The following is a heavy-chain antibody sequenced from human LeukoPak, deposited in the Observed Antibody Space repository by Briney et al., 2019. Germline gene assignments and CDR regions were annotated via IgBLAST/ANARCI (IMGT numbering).Heavy chain of an antibody. CDR2: IHYTGST. J-gene: IGHJ5*02. CDR1: GGSISSYY. CDR3: ARGRYSAGDNWFDP. V-gene: IGHV4-59*01. Sequence: SETLSLTCTVSGGSISSYYWSWIRQPPGKGLEWIGYIHYTGSTNYNPSLKSRVTMLIDTSKNQFSLKLSSVTAADTAVYYCARGRYSAGDNWFDPWGQGTLVTVSS. D-gene: IGHD3-9*01.